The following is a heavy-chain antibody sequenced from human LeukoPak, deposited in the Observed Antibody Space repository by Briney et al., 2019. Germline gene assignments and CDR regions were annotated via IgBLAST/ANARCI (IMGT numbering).Heavy chain of an antibody. CDR2: IYHSGST. CDR1: GYSISSGYY. J-gene: IGHJ5*02. D-gene: IGHD2-21*02. CDR3: ARDVGKYCGGDCYSS. Sequence: SETLSLTCTVSGYSISSGYYWGWIRQPPGKGLEWIGSIYHSGSTYYNPSLKSRVTISVDTSKNQFSLKLSSVTAADTAVYYCARDVGKYCGGDCYSSWGQGTLVTVSS. V-gene: IGHV4-38-2*02.